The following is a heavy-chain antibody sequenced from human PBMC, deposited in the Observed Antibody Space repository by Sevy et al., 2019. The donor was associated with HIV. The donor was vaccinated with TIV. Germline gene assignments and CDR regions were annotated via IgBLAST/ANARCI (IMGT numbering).Heavy chain of an antibody. CDR2: IIPRFGTA. V-gene: IGHV1-69*13. J-gene: IGHJ4*02. CDR1: GGSFSNSD. D-gene: IGHD3-16*01. CDR3: ARVGGAREGYDYVGSSFIDH. Sequence: ASVKLSCKVSGGSFSNSDVIWVRQAPGQGLEWMGRIIPRFGTANYAQRFQGRVTITADESTRTVFMELSRLRSEDTALFYCARVGGAREGYDYVGSSFIDHWGQGTLVTVSS.